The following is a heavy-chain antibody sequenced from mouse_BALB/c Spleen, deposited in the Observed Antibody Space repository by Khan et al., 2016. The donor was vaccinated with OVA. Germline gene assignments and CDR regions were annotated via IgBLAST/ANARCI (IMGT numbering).Heavy chain of an antibody. D-gene: IGHD2-14*01. J-gene: IGHJ3*01. Sequence: QIQLVQSGPELKKPGETVKISCKASGYSFTNYGMNWVKQAPGKGLKWMGWINTNTGEPTFAEEFKERFAFSLETSANTAYVQINSLQNEEPATYLGAICYYMYVSLFAYWGQGTLVTVSA. V-gene: IGHV9-3*02. CDR3: AICYYMYVSLFAY. CDR2: INTNTGEP. CDR1: GYSFTNYG.